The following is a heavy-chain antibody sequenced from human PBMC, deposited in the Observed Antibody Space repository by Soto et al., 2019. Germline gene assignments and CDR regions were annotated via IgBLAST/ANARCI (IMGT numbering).Heavy chain of an antibody. V-gene: IGHV1-69*13. CDR1: GGTFSSYA. J-gene: IGHJ4*02. D-gene: IGHD5-18*01. CDR2: IIPIFGTA. Sequence: SVKVSCKASGGTFSSYAISWVRQAPGQGLEWMGGIIPIFGTANYAQKFQGRVTITADESTSTAYMELSSLRSEDTAVYYCTRAGIVDTAMAYYFDYWGQGTLVTVSS. CDR3: TRAGIVDTAMAYYFDY.